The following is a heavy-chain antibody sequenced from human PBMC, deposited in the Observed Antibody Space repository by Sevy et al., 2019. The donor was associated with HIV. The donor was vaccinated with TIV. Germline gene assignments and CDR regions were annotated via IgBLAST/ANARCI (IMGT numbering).Heavy chain of an antibody. CDR3: ARAVTMIEVVTGWFDP. Sequence: SETLSLTCTVSGGSISSGDYYWSWIRQHPGEGLEWSGYIYYSGSTYYNPSLKSRATISVDTSKNQFSLKLSSVTAADTAVYYCARAVTMIEVVTGWFDPWGQGTLVTVSS. CDR1: GGSISSGDYY. J-gene: IGHJ5*02. CDR2: IYYSGST. V-gene: IGHV4-31*03. D-gene: IGHD3-22*01.